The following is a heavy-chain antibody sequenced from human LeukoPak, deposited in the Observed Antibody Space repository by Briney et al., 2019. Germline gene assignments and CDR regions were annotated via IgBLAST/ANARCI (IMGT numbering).Heavy chain of an antibody. Sequence: ASVKVSCKASGGTFSSYAISWVRQAPGQGLEWMGWISAYNGNTNYAQKLQGRVTMTTDTSTSTAYMELRSLRSDDTAVYYCARGDHFWSGYIVNWFDPWGQGTLATVSS. CDR3: ARGDHFWSGYIVNWFDP. D-gene: IGHD3-3*02. CDR2: ISAYNGNT. V-gene: IGHV1-18*01. CDR1: GGTFSSYA. J-gene: IGHJ5*02.